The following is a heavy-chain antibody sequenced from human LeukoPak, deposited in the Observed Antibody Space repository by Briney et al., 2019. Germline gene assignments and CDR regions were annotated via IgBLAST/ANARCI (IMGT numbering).Heavy chain of an antibody. J-gene: IGHJ4*02. D-gene: IGHD6-6*01. CDR1: GFLYNPYA. CDR3: ATYSSSLFRHFGY. V-gene: IGHV3-23*01. CDR2: ITGSGAYT. Sequence: GGSLGLSCASSGFLYNPYAMTWVRQAPGKGLEGGSSITGSGAYTYYADSVKGRFTISRDNSKITLYLQVDSLRPDDTAIYYCATYSSSLFRHFGYWGQGTLVTVSS.